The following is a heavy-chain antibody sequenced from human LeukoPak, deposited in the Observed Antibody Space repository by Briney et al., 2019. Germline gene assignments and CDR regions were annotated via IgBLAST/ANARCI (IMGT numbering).Heavy chain of an antibody. Sequence: PSETLSPTCTVSGGSISSYYWSWSRQPPGKGLEWIGYIQPSGSTNYNPSHKSRVTISVDTSKNQFSLKLSSVTAVDTAVYYCARVNPGLRYFGYWGQGTLVTVSS. D-gene: IGHD3-9*01. CDR2: IQPSGST. V-gene: IGHV4-59*12. J-gene: IGHJ4*02. CDR1: GGSISSYY. CDR3: ARVNPGLRYFGY.